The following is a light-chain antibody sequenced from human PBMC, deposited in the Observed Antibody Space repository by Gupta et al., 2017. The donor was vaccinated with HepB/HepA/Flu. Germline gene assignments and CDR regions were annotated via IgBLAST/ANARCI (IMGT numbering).Light chain of an antibody. Sequence: QSVLTHPRSVSEAPRQRVTISCSGSSSNIGNNDVSWYQQLPGKAPKLLIYYDDLLPSGVSDRFSGSKSGTSASLAISGLQSEDEADYYCAVWDDSLNAYVFGTGTKVTVL. V-gene: IGLV1-36*01. J-gene: IGLJ1*01. CDR1: SSNIGNND. CDR3: AVWDDSLNAYV. CDR2: YDD.